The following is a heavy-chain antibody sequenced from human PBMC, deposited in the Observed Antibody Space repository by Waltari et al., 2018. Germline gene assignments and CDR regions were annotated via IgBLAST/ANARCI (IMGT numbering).Heavy chain of an antibody. CDR3: AGTELGYSSSWYLGY. D-gene: IGHD6-13*01. Sequence: QVQLQESGPGLVKPSGTLSLTCAVSGGSISSSNWWSWVRQPPGKGLEWIGEIYHIGSTNSNPSLKSRVTISVDKSKNQFSLKLSSVTAADTAVYYCAGTELGYSSSWYLGYWGQGTLVTVSS. CDR1: GGSISSSNW. CDR2: IYHIGST. V-gene: IGHV4-4*02. J-gene: IGHJ4*02.